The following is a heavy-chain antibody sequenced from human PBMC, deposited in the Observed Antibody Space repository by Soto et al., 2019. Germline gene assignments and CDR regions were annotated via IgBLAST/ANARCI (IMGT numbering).Heavy chain of an antibody. CDR1: GYTFTSYF. D-gene: IGHD6-19*01. CDR3: ARAMGIAVAGTVYYYGMDV. Sequence: ASVKVSCKASGYTFTSYFISWVRQAPGQGLEWMGWISAYNGNTNYAQKLQGRVTMTTDTSTSTAYMELRSLRSDDTAVYYCARAMGIAVAGTVYYYGMDVWGQGTTVTVSS. V-gene: IGHV1-18*01. CDR2: ISAYNGNT. J-gene: IGHJ6*02.